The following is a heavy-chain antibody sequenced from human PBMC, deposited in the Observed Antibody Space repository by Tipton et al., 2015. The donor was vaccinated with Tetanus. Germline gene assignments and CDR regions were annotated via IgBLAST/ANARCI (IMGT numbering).Heavy chain of an antibody. CDR3: GRLNYSGSGTYSFDY. Sequence: VQSGAEVKRPGESLRISCQGSGHSFTNYWIGWVRQMPGRGLECMGIIYPGGSDTRYNPSFEGQVTISADKSISIAYLRWSSLRASDTAMYYCGRLNYSGSGTYSFDYWGQGTLVTVSS. J-gene: IGHJ4*02. CDR2: IYPGGSDT. CDR1: GHSFTNYW. V-gene: IGHV5-51*01. D-gene: IGHD3-10*01.